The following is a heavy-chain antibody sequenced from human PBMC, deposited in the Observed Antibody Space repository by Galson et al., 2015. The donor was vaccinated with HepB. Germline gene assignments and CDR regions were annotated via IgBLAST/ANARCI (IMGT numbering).Heavy chain of an antibody. Sequence: SLRLSCATSGFTFSTYSLNWVRQAPGKGLEWVSSISSGSKYIYYADSVRGRFTISRDDAKNSLYLQMNSLRADDTAVYYCARVQVVSLVRGPRYYYGMDVWGQGTTVTVSS. D-gene: IGHD3-10*01. CDR3: ARVQVVSLVRGPRYYYGMDV. J-gene: IGHJ6*02. V-gene: IGHV3-21*01. CDR1: GFTFSTYS. CDR2: ISSGSKYI.